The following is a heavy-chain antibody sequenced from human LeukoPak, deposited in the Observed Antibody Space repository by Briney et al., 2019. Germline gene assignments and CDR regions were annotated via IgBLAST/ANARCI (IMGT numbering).Heavy chain of an antibody. J-gene: IGHJ5*02. V-gene: IGHV5-51*01. CDR2: IYLGDSDT. D-gene: IGHD3-22*01. Sequence: GESLKISCKGSGYSFTSYWIGWGRPMPGKGLEWMGIIYLGDSDTRYSPSFQGQVTISADKSISTAYLQWSSLKASDTAMYYCVRLEYSSVQNWFDPWGQGTLVTVSS. CDR1: GYSFTSYW. CDR3: VRLEYSSVQNWFDP.